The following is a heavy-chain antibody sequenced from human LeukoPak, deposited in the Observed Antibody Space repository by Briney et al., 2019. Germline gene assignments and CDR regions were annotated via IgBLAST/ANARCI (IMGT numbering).Heavy chain of an antibody. CDR1: GFTFSSYG. CDR3: AKGIAAAGNFDH. D-gene: IGHD6-13*01. V-gene: IGHV3-30*18. CDR2: ISYDGSNK. J-gene: IGHJ4*02. Sequence: GGSLRLSCAASGFTFSSYGMHWVRQAPGKGLEWVAVISYDGSNKYYADSVKGRFTISRDNSKNTLYLQMNSLRAEDTAVYYCAKGIAAAGNFDHWGQGTLVTVSS.